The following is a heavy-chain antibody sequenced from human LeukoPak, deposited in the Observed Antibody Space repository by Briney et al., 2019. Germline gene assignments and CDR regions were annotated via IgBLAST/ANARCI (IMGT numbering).Heavy chain of an antibody. J-gene: IGHJ4*02. CDR1: GFTFSSYS. CDR2: ISSSSSYI. CDR3: ASSGATTVTPYFDY. V-gene: IGHV3-21*01. Sequence: GGSLRLSCAASGFTFSSYSMNWVRQAPGKGLEWVSSISSSSSYIYYADSVKGRFTISRDNAKNSLYLQMNSLRAEDTAVYYCASSGATTVTPYFDYWGQGTLVTVSS. D-gene: IGHD4-17*01.